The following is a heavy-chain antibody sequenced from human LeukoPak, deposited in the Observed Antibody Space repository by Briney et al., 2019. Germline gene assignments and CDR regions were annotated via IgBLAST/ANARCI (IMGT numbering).Heavy chain of an antibody. CDR3: ASKVRYCSSTSCSPYNY. CDR2: INHSGST. D-gene: IGHD2-2*01. V-gene: IGHV4-39*07. J-gene: IGHJ4*02. Sequence: KPSETLSLTCTVSGGSISSSSYYWGWIRQPPGKGLEWIGEINHSGSTNYNPSLKSRVTISVDTSKNQFSLKLSSVTAADTAVYYCASKVRYCSSTSCSPYNYWGQGTLVTVSS. CDR1: GGSISSSSYY.